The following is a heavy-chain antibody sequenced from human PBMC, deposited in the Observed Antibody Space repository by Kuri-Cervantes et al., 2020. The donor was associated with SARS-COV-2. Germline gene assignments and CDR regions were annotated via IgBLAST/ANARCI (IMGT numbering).Heavy chain of an antibody. D-gene: IGHD3-10*01. J-gene: IGHJ4*02. Sequence: GSLRLSCTVSGGSISSSSYYWGWIRQPPGKGLEWIGSIYYSGSTYYNPSLKSRVTISVDTSKNQFSLKLSSVTAADTAVYYCARHNYCSGPPDYWGQGTLVTVSS. CDR2: IYYSGST. V-gene: IGHV4-39*01. CDR1: GGSISSSSYY. CDR3: ARHNYCSGPPDY.